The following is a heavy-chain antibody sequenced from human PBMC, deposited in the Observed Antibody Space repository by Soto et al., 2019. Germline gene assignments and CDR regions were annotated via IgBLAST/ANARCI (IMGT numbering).Heavy chain of an antibody. V-gene: IGHV4-30-4*01. J-gene: IGHJ1*01. Sequence: QVQLQESGPGLVKPSQTLSLTCTVSGGSISSGDYYWGWIRQPPGKGLEWIGYIYYSGSTYYNQSLKSRVTISVDTSKNQFSLKLSSVTAADTAVYYCAREEMATRYFQHWGQGTLVTVSS. CDR3: AREEMATRYFQH. D-gene: IGHD5-12*01. CDR2: IYYSGST. CDR1: GGSISSGDYY.